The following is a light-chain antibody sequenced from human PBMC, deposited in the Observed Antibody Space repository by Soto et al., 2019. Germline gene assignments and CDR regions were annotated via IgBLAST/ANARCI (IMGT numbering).Light chain of an antibody. V-gene: IGKV4-1*01. CDR3: QQYYSIPRT. CDR1: QSVLSSSNNKNY. Sequence: DIVMTQSPDSLAVSLGERATINCKSSQSVLSSSNNKNYLDWYQQRPGQPPKLLISWASTRESGVPDRFSGSGSGTDFTLTISSLQAEDVAVYYCQQYYSIPRTFAGGTKVEIK. CDR2: WAS. J-gene: IGKJ4*01.